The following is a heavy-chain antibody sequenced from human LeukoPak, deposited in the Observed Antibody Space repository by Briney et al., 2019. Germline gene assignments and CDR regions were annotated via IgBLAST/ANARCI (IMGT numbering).Heavy chain of an antibody. CDR2: ISYDGSNK. V-gene: IGHV3-30*18. D-gene: IGHD6-13*01. Sequence: GGSLRLSCAASGFTFSSYGMHWVRQAPGKGLEWVAVISYDGSNKYYADSVKGRFTISRDNSKNTLYLQMNSLRAEDTAVYYCAKSGPAAGQFDYWGQGTLVTVSS. CDR1: GFTFSSYG. J-gene: IGHJ4*02. CDR3: AKSGPAAGQFDY.